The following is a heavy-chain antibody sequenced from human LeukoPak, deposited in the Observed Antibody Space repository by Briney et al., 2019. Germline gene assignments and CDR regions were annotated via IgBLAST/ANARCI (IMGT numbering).Heavy chain of an antibody. J-gene: IGHJ5*02. CDR2: IDHTGTT. Sequence: SETLSLTCSVSDDSITIYYWTWIRQPPGKGLEWIGYIDHTGTTNYNPSLNSRVTISRDTSKNHFSLQLSSVTAADTAVYYCARVHSSSWYGNWFDPWGQGTLVTVSS. V-gene: IGHV4-59*01. CDR1: DDSITIYY. D-gene: IGHD6-13*01. CDR3: ARVHSSSWYGNWFDP.